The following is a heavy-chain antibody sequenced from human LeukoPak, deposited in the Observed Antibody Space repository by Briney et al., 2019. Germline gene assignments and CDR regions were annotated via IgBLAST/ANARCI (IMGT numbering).Heavy chain of an antibody. CDR2: ISYDGSNK. V-gene: IGHV3-30*03. CDR1: GFTFSSYS. J-gene: IGHJ4*02. CDR3: ARDLTILSGSGSYPLGY. D-gene: IGHD3-10*01. Sequence: GGSLRLSCAASGFTFSSYSMNWVRQAPGKGLEWVAVISYDGSNKYYADSVKGRFTISRDNSKNTLYLQMNSLRAEDTAVYYCARDLTILSGSGSYPLGYWGQGTLVTVSS.